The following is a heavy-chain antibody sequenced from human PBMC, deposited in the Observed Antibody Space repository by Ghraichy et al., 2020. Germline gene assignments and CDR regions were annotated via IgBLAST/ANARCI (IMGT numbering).Heavy chain of an antibody. V-gene: IGHV3-30-3*01. CDR1: GFTFSSYA. CDR2: ISYDGSNK. CDR3: ARDYKSLALWFGEPNLGLDY. J-gene: IGHJ4*02. D-gene: IGHD3-10*01. Sequence: GGSLRLSCAASGFTFSSYAMHWVRQAPGKGLEWVAVISYDGSNKYYADSVKGRFTISRDNSKNTLYLQMNSLRAEDTAVYYCARDYKSLALWFGEPNLGLDYWGQGTLVTVSS.